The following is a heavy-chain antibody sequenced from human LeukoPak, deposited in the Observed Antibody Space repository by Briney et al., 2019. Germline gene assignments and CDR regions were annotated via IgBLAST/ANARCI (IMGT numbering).Heavy chain of an antibody. CDR2: INPNSGGT. CDR1: GYTFTGYY. D-gene: IGHD5-18*01. CDR3: AVPEGADTAMVRYYGMDV. Sequence: GASVKVSCKASGYTFTGYYMHWVRQAPGQGLEWMGWINPNSGGTNYAQKFQGRVTMTRDTSISTAYMELSRLRSDDTAVYYCAVPEGADTAMVRYYGMDVWGQGTTVTDSS. V-gene: IGHV1-2*02. J-gene: IGHJ6*02.